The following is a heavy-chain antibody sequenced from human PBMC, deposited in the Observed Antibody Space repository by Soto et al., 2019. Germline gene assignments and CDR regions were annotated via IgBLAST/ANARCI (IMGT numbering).Heavy chain of an antibody. CDR3: ARAHDYDFWSGFLFYGMDV. CDR2: ISSTGGST. Sequence: RLSCAASRFTFSNYAMSWVRQAPGKGLEWVSGISSTGGSTYYADSVKGRFTISRDNSKNTLDLQMSSLRAEDTAIYYCARAHDYDFWSGFLFYGMDVWGQGTTVTVSS. D-gene: IGHD3-3*01. J-gene: IGHJ6*02. CDR1: RFTFSNYA. V-gene: IGHV3-23*01.